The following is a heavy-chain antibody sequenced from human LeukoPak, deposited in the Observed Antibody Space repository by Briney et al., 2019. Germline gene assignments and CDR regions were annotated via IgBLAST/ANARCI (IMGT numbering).Heavy chain of an antibody. V-gene: IGHV4-34*01. J-gene: IGHJ4*02. CDR1: GGSFSGYY. D-gene: IGHD3-22*01. Sequence: SETLSLTCAVYGGSFSGYYWSWIRQPPGKGLEWIREINHSGSTNYNPSLKSRVTISVDTSKNQFSLKLSSVTAADTAVYYCARGYLWYYYDSSGYYGYWGQGTLVTVSS. CDR2: INHSGST. CDR3: ARGYLWYYYDSSGYYGY.